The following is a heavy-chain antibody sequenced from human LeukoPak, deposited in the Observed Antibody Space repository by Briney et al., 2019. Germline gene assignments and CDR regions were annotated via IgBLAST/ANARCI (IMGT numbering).Heavy chain of an antibody. CDR2: IYYSGST. CDR1: GGSISSSSYY. J-gene: IGHJ6*03. CDR3: ARNPNYYYYMDV. Sequence: SETLSLTCTVSGGSISSSSYYWGWIRQPPGKGLEWIGSIYYSGSTYYNPSLKSRVTISVDTSKNQFSLKLSSVTAADTAVYYCARNPNYYYYMDVWGKGTTVTVSS. V-gene: IGHV4-39*07.